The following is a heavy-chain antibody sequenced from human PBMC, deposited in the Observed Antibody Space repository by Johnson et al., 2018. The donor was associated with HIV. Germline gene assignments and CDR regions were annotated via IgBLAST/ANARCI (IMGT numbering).Heavy chain of an antibody. Sequence: QVQLVESGGGVVQPGRSLRLSCAASGLTLSSYAMHWVRQAPGKVLEWVAVISYDGSNKYYDDSVKGRFTISRDNSKNTLYLQMNSLRAEDTAVYYCARDILEYSSSVPDAFDIWGQGTMVTVS. CDR2: ISYDGSNK. V-gene: IGHV3-30*04. CDR1: GLTLSSYA. D-gene: IGHD6-6*01. CDR3: ARDILEYSSSVPDAFDI. J-gene: IGHJ3*02.